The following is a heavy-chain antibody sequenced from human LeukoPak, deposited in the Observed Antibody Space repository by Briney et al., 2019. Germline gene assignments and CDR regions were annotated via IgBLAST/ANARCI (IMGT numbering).Heavy chain of an antibody. CDR1: GYTFTGYY. J-gene: IGHJ6*02. D-gene: IGHD2-21*02. Sequence: ASVKVSCKASGYTFTGYYMHWVRQAPGQGLEWMGWINPNSGGTNYAQKFQGRVTMTRDTSISTVYMELSRLRSDDTAVYYCARVRWLLFPAEYYYGTDVWGQGTTVTVSS. CDR3: ARVRWLLFPAEYYYGTDV. CDR2: INPNSGGT. V-gene: IGHV1-2*02.